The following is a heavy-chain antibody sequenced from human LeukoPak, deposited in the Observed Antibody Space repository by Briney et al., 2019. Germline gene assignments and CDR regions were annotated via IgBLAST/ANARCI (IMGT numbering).Heavy chain of an antibody. CDR2: ISSSSSYI. V-gene: IGHV3-21*01. CDR1: GFTVSSNY. Sequence: NPGGSLRLSCAASGFTVSSNYMSWVRQAPEKGLEWVSSISSSSSYIYYADSVKGRFTISRDNAKNSLYLQMNSLRAEDTAVYYCARKRSGDYYYYYYMDVWGKGTTVTVSS. J-gene: IGHJ6*03. D-gene: IGHD4-17*01. CDR3: ARKRSGDYYYYYYMDV.